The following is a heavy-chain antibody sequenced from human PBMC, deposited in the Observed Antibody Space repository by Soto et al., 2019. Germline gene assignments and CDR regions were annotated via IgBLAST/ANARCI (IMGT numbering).Heavy chain of an antibody. CDR1: GYTFTSYD. CDR3: AGGTGSWYYYSMDV. Sequence: QVQLVQSGAEVKKPGASVKVSCKASGYTFTSYDINWVRQATGQGLEWMGWMNPNSGNTGYAQKCQGRVTMTRNISISTAYMEMSSPRSEDTAVYYCAGGTGSWYYYSMDVWCKGTTVTGSS. D-gene: IGHD6-13*01. J-gene: IGHJ6*03. V-gene: IGHV1-8*01. CDR2: MNPNSGNT.